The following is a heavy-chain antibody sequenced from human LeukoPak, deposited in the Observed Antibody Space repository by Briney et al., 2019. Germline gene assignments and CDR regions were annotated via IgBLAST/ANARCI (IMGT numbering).Heavy chain of an antibody. Sequence: SETLSLTCTVSGGSISSYYWSWIRQPPGKGLEWIGEVNHSGSTNYNPSLKSRVTISVDTSKNQFSLKLSSVTAADTAVYYCARGVEQWLVGNWFDPWGQGTLVTVSS. V-gene: IGHV4-34*01. CDR1: GGSISSYY. CDR3: ARGVEQWLVGNWFDP. CDR2: VNHSGST. J-gene: IGHJ5*02. D-gene: IGHD6-19*01.